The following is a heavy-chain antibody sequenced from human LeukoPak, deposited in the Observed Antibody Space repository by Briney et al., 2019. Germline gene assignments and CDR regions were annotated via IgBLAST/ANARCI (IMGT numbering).Heavy chain of an antibody. V-gene: IGHV3-23*01. J-gene: IGHJ4*02. Sequence: GGSLRLSCTASGFTYSNYAMNWVRQAPGKGLEWVSVISGSGRSTYYADSVKGRFTISRDNSKNTLYLQMNSLRAEDTAVYYCARGPSGYHNTGGQGTLVTVSS. CDR2: ISGSGRST. CDR3: ARGPSGYHNT. CDR1: GFTYSNYA. D-gene: IGHD5-12*01.